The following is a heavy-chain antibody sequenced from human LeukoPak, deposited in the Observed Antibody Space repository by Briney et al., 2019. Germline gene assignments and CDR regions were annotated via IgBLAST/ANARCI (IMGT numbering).Heavy chain of an antibody. CDR1: GFTFSSYG. J-gene: IGHJ3*02. CDR3: ARDGVSRRLAKRDAFDI. CDR2: IWYDGSNK. Sequence: GGSLRLSCAASGFTFSSYGMHWVRQAPGKGLEWVAVIWYDGSNKYYADSVKGRFTISRDNSKNTLYLQVNSLRAEDTAVYYCARDGVSRRLAKRDAFDIWGQGTMVTVSS. V-gene: IGHV3-33*01. D-gene: IGHD6-19*01.